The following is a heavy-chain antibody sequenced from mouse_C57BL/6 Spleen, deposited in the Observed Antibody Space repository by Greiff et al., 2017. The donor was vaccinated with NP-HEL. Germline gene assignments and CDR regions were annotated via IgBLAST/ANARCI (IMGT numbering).Heavy chain of an antibody. V-gene: IGHV5-17*01. D-gene: IGHD2-3*01. CDR2: ISSGSSTI. CDR3: ARQDGYYEGGFAY. J-gene: IGHJ3*01. Sequence: EVMLVESGGGLVKPGGSLKLSCAASGFTFSDYGMHWVRQAPEKGLEWVAYISSGSSTIYYADTVKGRFTISRDNAKNTLFLQMTSLRSEDTAMYYCARQDGYYEGGFAYWGQGTLVTVSA. CDR1: GFTFSDYG.